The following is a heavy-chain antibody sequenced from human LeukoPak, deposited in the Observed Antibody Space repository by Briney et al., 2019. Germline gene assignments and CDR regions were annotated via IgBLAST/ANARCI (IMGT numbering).Heavy chain of an antibody. CDR3: ARHYPDHYGDAFDY. CDR1: VGSMNTYY. D-gene: IGHD4-17*01. CDR2: IHYSGST. Sequence: PSETLSLTCTVSVGSMNTYYWSWIRQPPGKGLEWIGFIHYSGSTTYNPSFKSRLTISVDTSKNQFSLKLSSVTAADTAVYYCARHYPDHYGDAFDYWGQGTLVTVSS. V-gene: IGHV4-59*08. J-gene: IGHJ4*02.